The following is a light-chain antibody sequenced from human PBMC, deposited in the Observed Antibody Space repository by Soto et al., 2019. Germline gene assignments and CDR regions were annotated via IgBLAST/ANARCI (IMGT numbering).Light chain of an antibody. V-gene: IGKV3-20*01. Sequence: EIVLTQSPVTLSLSPGERATLSCRASQSISGYLAWYQQKPGQAPRVIMYGASRRATGIPDRFSGGGSGTDFTLTISRLEPEDFAVYFCQQYAGPPTTFGQGTRLEI. CDR2: GAS. CDR3: QQYAGPPTT. J-gene: IGKJ5*01. CDR1: QSISGY.